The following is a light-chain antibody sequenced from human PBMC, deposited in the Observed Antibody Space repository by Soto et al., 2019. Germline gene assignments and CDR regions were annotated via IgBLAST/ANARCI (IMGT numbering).Light chain of an antibody. CDR2: DTN. CDR1: SSNIGLND. CDR3: AAWDDSLNGPV. Sequence: QSVLTQPPSASGTPGQTVTISCSGSSSNIGLNDVHWYRQLSGTAPQILIYDTNQQATGVPDRFSGSRSGTSASLAIHGLQSEDEADYHCAAWDDSLNGPVFGGGTKVNVL. V-gene: IGLV1-44*01. J-gene: IGLJ2*01.